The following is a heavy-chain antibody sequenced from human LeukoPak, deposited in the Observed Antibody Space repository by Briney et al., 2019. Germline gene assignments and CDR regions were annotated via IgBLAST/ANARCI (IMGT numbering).Heavy chain of an antibody. D-gene: IGHD3-22*01. V-gene: IGHV3-23*01. CDR1: GFSFKSYA. CDR2: ISDSGSFT. CDR3: ARAPLRWLSFRESNGFSLNDY. J-gene: IGHJ4*02. Sequence: GGSLRLSCAASGFSFKSYAISWVRQAPGKGLEWVSVISDSGSFTFYADSVRGRFTISRDNSKNTLYLQMNSLRAEDTAVYYCARAPLRWLSFRESNGFSLNDYWGQGTLVTVSS.